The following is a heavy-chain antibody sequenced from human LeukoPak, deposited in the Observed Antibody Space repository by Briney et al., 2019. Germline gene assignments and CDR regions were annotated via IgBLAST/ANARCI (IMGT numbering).Heavy chain of an antibody. V-gene: IGHV4-59*01. CDR1: GGSISSYY. CDR3: ARVPVRYGSGSYYNPYYFDY. J-gene: IGHJ4*02. D-gene: IGHD3-10*01. CDR2: IYYSGST. Sequence: SETLSLTCTVSGGSISSYYWSWIRQPPGKGLEWIGYIYYSGSTNYDPSLKSRVTISVDTSKNQFSLKLSSVTAADTAVYYCARVPVRYGSGSYYNPYYFDYWGQGTLVTVSS.